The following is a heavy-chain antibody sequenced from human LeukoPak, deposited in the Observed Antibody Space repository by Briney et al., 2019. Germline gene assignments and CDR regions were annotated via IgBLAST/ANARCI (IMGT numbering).Heavy chain of an antibody. CDR3: AKGSGRGYSYGLEY. CDR1: GFTVSSSY. CDR2: FYRGDST. J-gene: IGHJ4*02. V-gene: IGHV3-53*01. Sequence: GGSLRLSCAASGFTVSSSYMYWVRQAPGKGLEWVSFFYRGDSTYYAESVRGRFTISRDNSKNTLYLLMNSLIPEDTAVYYCAKGSGRGYSYGLEYWGQGTLVTVSS. D-gene: IGHD5-18*01.